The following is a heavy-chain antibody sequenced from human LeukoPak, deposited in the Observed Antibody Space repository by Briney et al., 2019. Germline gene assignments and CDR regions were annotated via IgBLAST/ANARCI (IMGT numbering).Heavy chain of an antibody. Sequence: PSETLSLTCTVSGGSISSGNYCWSWIRQPAGKGLEWIGHIYTSGSTNYNPSLKSRVTMSVDTSKNQFSLKLSSVTAADTAVYYCAREVVVAATYDYWGQGTLVTVSS. CDR2: IYTSGST. D-gene: IGHD2-15*01. CDR1: GGSISSGNYC. J-gene: IGHJ4*02. CDR3: AREVVVAATYDY. V-gene: IGHV4-61*09.